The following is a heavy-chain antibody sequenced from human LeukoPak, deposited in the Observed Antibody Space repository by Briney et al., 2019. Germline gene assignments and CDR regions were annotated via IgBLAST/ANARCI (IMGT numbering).Heavy chain of an antibody. J-gene: IGHJ4*02. Sequence: GGSLRLSCAASGFAFDDYAMHWVRQAPGKGLEWVSGISWNSGSIGCADSVKGRFTISRDNAKDSLYLQMNSLRAEDTALYYCAKDDYSKSFDYWGQGTLVTVSS. V-gene: IGHV3-9*01. D-gene: IGHD4-11*01. CDR2: ISWNSGSI. CDR3: AKDDYSKSFDY. CDR1: GFAFDDYA.